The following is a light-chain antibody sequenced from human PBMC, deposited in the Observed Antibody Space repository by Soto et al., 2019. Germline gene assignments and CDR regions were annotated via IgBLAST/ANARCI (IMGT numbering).Light chain of an antibody. Sequence: EIVLTQSPGTLSLSPGERATLSCRASQSVSSSYLAWYQQKPGQARRVLIYGASSRATGITDRFSGSGPGTEFNLTISSVEPEDFAGYYCQQYGTSPLTFGGGTKVEIK. CDR2: GAS. CDR3: QQYGTSPLT. J-gene: IGKJ4*01. CDR1: QSVSSSY. V-gene: IGKV3-20*01.